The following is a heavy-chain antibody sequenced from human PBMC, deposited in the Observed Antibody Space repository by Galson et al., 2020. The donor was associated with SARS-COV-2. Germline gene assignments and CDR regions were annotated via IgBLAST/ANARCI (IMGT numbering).Heavy chain of an antibody. Sequence: GESLKISCAASGFTFSSYAMSWVRQAPGKGLEWVSIIYSGGSTYYADSVKGRFTISRDNSKNTLFLQMNSLRPEDTAIYYCAKDGEAGNSYYYFDSWCQGTLVIVSS. D-gene: IGHD3-10*01. CDR3: AKDGEAGNSYYYFDS. V-gene: IGHV3-23*03. CDR2: IYSGGST. J-gene: IGHJ4*02. CDR1: GFTFSSYA.